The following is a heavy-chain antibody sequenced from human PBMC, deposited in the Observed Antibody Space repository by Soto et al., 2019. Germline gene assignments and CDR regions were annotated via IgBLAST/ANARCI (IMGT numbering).Heavy chain of an antibody. Sequence: QVQLQESGPGLVKPSQTLSLTCSVSGDSIRGGGHYWNWIRQFPGKGLEWIGYVYHSGSTHYNPPLRGRPTISIDTSKNQFSLRLISVTAADTALYYCARDTGLAPTVWGYWGHGTQVTVSS. J-gene: IGHJ4*03. CDR2: VYHSGST. V-gene: IGHV4-31*03. D-gene: IGHD7-27*01. CDR1: GDSIRGGGHY. CDR3: ARDTGLAPTVWGY.